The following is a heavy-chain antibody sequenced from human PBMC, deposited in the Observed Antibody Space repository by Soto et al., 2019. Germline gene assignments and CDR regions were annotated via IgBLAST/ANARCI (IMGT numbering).Heavy chain of an antibody. D-gene: IGHD6-25*01. Sequence: QVLLQESGPGLVKPSGTLSLTCAVSGDSITNSHWWSWVRQPPGKGLEWIGEIHHSGSTKYNPSLESRLIISEDRSKNTFFLRLTSVTAADTAVYFCARGETQQQRDYWGQGTLVTVSS. V-gene: IGHV4-4*02. CDR1: GDSITNSHW. CDR2: IHHSGST. CDR3: ARGETQQQRDY. J-gene: IGHJ4*02.